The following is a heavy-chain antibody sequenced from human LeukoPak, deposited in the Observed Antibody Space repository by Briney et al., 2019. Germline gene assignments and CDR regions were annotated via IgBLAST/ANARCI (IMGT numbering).Heavy chain of an antibody. J-gene: IGHJ5*02. V-gene: IGHV1-18*01. CDR2: ISAYNGNT. D-gene: IGHD6-19*01. Sequence: ASVKVSCKASGYTFTSYGISWVRQAPGQGLEWMGWISAYNGNTNYAQKLQGRVTMTTDTSTSTAYMELRSLRFDDTAVYYCARLAVAVAGTFWFDPWGQGTLVTVSS. CDR3: ARLAVAVAGTFWFDP. CDR1: GYTFTSYG.